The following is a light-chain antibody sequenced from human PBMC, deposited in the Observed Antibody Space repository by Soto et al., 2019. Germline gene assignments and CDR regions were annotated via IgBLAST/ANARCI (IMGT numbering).Light chain of an antibody. CDR1: SSDVWSYNL. J-gene: IGLJ1*01. CDR3: GLYAGSSTSV. CDR2: ESS. Sequence: QSALAQPASVSGSPGQSITISCTGTSSDVWSYNLVSWYQQHPGKAPKLMIYESSKRPSGVSDRFSGSKPGNTASLTISGLQAEDEADYYCGLYAGSSTSVFGSGTKVTVL. V-gene: IGLV2-23*01.